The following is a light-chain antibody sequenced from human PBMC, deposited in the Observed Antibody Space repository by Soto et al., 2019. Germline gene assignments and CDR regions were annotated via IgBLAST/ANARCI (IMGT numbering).Light chain of an antibody. V-gene: IGKV3-11*01. J-gene: IGKJ4*01. Sequence: EIVLTQSPATLSLSPGERATLSCRASQSVSSFLAWYQQKPDQAPSLLIYDASNRATGIPTRFSGSGPGIVFTITISNVETEDFAIYYCQQRINWPITFGVRTKVEIK. CDR1: QSVSSF. CDR2: DAS. CDR3: QQRINWPIT.